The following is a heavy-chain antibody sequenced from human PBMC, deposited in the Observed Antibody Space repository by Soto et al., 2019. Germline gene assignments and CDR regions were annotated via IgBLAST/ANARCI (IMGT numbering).Heavy chain of an antibody. V-gene: IGHV1-69*13. CDR2: IIPIFGTA. CDR1: GGTFSSYA. D-gene: IGHD2-2*02. CDR3: ASSDIVVVPAAIRGNYGMDV. J-gene: IGHJ6*02. Sequence: GASVKVSCKASGGTFSSYAISWVRQAPGQGLEWMGGIIPIFGTANYAQKLQGRVTITADESTSTAYMELSSLRSEDTAVYYCASSDIVVVPAAIRGNYGMDVWGQGTTVTVSS.